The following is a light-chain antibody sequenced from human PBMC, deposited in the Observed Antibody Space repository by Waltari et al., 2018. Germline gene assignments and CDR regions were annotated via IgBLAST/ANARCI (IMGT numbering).Light chain of an antibody. J-gene: IGKJ4*01. CDR2: DTS. Sequence: EIVFRQSPATPTSSAGETATLSCRTSQSVFNYLAWYQQKPGKSPRLLIYDTSKRATGIPARFSGSGSGTDFTLTISNLEAEDFALYFCQQGSVLPLTCGGGTKVDIK. CDR1: QSVFNY. CDR3: QQGSVLPLT. V-gene: IGKV3-11*01.